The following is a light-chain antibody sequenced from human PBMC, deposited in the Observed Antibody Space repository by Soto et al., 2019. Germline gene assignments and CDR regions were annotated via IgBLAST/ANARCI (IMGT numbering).Light chain of an antibody. CDR1: SSNIGSNY. V-gene: IGLV1-47*01. CDR2: TNN. Sequence: QSVLTQPPSASGTPGQRVTISCSGSSSNIGSNYVYWYQQLPGPAPKLLIYTNNQRPSGVPDRFSGPKSGTSASLAISGLRYEDEADYYCAAWDDSLSGYVFGTGTKLTVL. J-gene: IGLJ1*01. CDR3: AAWDDSLSGYV.